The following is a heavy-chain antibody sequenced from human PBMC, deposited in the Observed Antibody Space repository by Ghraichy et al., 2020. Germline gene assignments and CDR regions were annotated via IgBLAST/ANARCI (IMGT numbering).Heavy chain of an antibody. Sequence: GGSLRLSCAASGFTFSSYAMSWVRQAPGKRLEWVSALNGSGLSTYYADSVKGRFTISRDNSKNTVFLHMNSLRAEDTAIYYCAGPSYYDSSGFGYWGQGTLVTVSS. CDR1: GFTFSSYA. CDR2: LNGSGLST. D-gene: IGHD3-22*01. V-gene: IGHV3-23*01. CDR3: AGPSYYDSSGFGY. J-gene: IGHJ4*02.